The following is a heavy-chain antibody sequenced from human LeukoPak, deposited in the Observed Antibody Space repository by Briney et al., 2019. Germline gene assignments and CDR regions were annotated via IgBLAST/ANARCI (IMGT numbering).Heavy chain of an antibody. CDR1: GFTFSSHT. CDR2: ISGTTSVI. Sequence: GGSLRLSCAASGFTFSSHTMAWVRQAPGKGLEGLSYISGTTSVIYYADSVKGRCIISRDNADNSLYLQMNSLKAQDTAVYYCARGLYYLDVWGKGTTVTVSS. V-gene: IGHV3-48*01. J-gene: IGHJ6*03. CDR3: ARGLYYLDV.